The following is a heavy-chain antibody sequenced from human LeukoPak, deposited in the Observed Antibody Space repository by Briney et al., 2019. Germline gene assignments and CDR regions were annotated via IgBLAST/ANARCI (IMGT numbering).Heavy chain of an antibody. V-gene: IGHV4-61*02. Sequence: PSETLSLTCTVSGDSVSSGSYYWSWIRQPAGKGLEWIGRIYTSGSTNYNPSLKSRVTMSVDTSKNQFSLKLSSVTAADTAVYYRARDRVDNWFDPWGQGTLVTVSS. J-gene: IGHJ5*02. CDR3: ARDRVDNWFDP. D-gene: IGHD2-15*01. CDR2: IYTSGST. CDR1: GDSVSSGSYY.